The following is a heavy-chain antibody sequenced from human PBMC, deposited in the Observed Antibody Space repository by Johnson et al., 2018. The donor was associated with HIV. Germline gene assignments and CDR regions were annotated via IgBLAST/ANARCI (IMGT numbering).Heavy chain of an antibody. CDR1: GFTFDDYA. D-gene: IGHD5-12*01. V-gene: IGHV3-9*01. CDR2: ISWNSGSI. J-gene: IGHJ3*02. CDR3: ARRDGFDYGNAFDI. Sequence: VQLVESGGGLVQPGRSLKLSCTASGFTFDDYAMHWVRQAPGKGPEWVSGISWNSGSIDYADSVKGRFTISRDNAKNSLFLHMNSLRPEDTALYYCARRDGFDYGNAFDIWGQGTMVTVSS.